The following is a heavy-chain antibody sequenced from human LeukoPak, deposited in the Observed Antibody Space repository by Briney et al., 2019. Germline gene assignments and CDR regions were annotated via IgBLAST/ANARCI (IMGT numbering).Heavy chain of an antibody. CDR3: AREVSSGWSQEGFDY. J-gene: IGHJ4*02. CDR2: IYTSGST. CDR1: GGSISNYY. Sequence: SETLSLTCTVSGGSISNYYWSWIRQPAGKGLEWIGRIYTSGSTNYNPSLKSRVIMSVDTSKNQFSLKLTSVTPEDTAVYYCAREVSSGWSQEGFDYWGQGTLVTVSS. V-gene: IGHV4-4*07. D-gene: IGHD6-19*01.